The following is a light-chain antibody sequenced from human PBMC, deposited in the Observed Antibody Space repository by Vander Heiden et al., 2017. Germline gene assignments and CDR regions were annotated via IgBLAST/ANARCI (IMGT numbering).Light chain of an antibody. CDR3: QQYGRSPPDT. V-gene: IGKV3-20*01. Sequence: EIVLTQSPGTLSLSPGEGATLSCRASQSISGTVAWYQQKAGQAPRLLIYATSKRPTGIPDRFRGSGSGTDFTLTISRLEPEDSAVYYCQQYGRSPPDTFGQGTKLEIK. CDR2: ATS. J-gene: IGKJ2*01. CDR1: QSISGT.